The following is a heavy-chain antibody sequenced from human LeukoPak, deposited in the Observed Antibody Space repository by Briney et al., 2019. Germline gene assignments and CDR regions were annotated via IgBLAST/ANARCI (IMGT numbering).Heavy chain of an antibody. V-gene: IGHV5-51*01. J-gene: IGHJ6*03. CDR3: ARHEIGGDSSSGYEYYYYMDV. Sequence: PGESLKISCKASGYTFTNYWIGWVRQMPGKGLEWMGIIYPDDSDTKYSPSFQGQVTISVDESISTAYLQWSSLKASDTAIHYCARHEIGGDSSSGYEYYYYMDVWGKGTAVTVSS. CDR2: IYPDDSDT. D-gene: IGHD3-3*01. CDR1: GYTFTNYW.